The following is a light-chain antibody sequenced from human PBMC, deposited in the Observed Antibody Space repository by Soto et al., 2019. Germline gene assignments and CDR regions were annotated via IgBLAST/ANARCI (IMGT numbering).Light chain of an antibody. V-gene: IGLV2-14*03. CDR3: SSYTTSNTRQIV. J-gene: IGLJ1*01. CDR2: DVS. CDR1: INDVGGYNY. Sequence: QSVLTQPPSASGSPGQSVTISCAGTINDVGGYNYVSWYQHHPGKAPKLMIFDVSNRPSGVSNRFSGSKSGNTASLTISGLQPEDEADYYCSSYTTSNTRQIVFGTGTKVTVL.